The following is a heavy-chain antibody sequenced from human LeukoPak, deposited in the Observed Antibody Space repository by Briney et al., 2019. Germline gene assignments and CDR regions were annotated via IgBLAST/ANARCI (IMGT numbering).Heavy chain of an antibody. V-gene: IGHV3-30*02. CDR1: GFPFSNYG. Sequence: GGSLRLSCAASGFPFSNYGMHWVRQAPGKGLEWVAFIRYDGSNKYYADSVKGRFTISRDNSKNTLYLQMNSLRAEDTAVYYCAKGYCSSTSCYGLDYWGQGTLVTVSS. CDR3: AKGYCSSTSCYGLDY. J-gene: IGHJ4*02. D-gene: IGHD2-2*01. CDR2: IRYDGSNK.